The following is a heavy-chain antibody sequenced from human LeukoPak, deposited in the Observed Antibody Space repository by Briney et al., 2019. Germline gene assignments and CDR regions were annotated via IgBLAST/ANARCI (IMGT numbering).Heavy chain of an antibody. CDR2: ISGSGGST. CDR3: AKGVDSGWYAVLRAFDI. CDR1: GFTFSSYA. J-gene: IGHJ3*02. Sequence: PGGSLRLSCAASGFTFSSYAMSWVRQAPGKGLEWVSAISGSGGSTYYADSVKGRFTISRDNSKNTLYLQMNSLRAEDTAVYYCAKGVDSGWYAVLRAFDIWGQGTMVTVSS. V-gene: IGHV3-23*01. D-gene: IGHD6-19*01.